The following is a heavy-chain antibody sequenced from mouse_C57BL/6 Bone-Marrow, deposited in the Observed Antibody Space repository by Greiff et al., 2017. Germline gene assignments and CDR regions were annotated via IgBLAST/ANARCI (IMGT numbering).Heavy chain of an antibody. CDR2: IDPSDSYT. CDR3: ERDLIYPFAY. V-gene: IGHV1-69*01. CDR1: GYTFTSYW. Sequence: QVQLQQPGAELVMPGASVKLSCKASGYTFTSYWMHWVKQRPGQGLEWIGEIDPSDSYTNYNQKFKGKSTLTVDKSSSTAYMQLRSLTSEDSAVYFCERDLIYPFAYWGQGTLVTVSA. J-gene: IGHJ3*01. D-gene: IGHD2-1*01.